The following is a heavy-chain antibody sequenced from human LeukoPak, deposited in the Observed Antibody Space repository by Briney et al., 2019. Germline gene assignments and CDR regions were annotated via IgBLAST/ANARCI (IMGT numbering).Heavy chain of an antibody. V-gene: IGHV3-48*01. CDR2: ITSTSTTI. CDR1: GFTFSGYS. J-gene: IGHJ3*02. Sequence: GGSLRLSCAASGFTFSGYSMNWVRQAPGKGLEWISYITSTSTTIYYADSVKGRFTVSRDNSKNTLYLQMNSLRAEDTAVYYCAKSLFGGGDDAFDIWGQGTMVTVSS. D-gene: IGHD3-16*01. CDR3: AKSLFGGGDDAFDI.